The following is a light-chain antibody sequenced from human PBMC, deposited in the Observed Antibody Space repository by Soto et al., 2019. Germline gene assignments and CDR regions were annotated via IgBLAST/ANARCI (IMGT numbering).Light chain of an antibody. Sequence: EIVMTQSPATLSVSPGERATLSCRASQSLSSSQLACYQQRRGQAPRLLIYDASNRATGIPARFSGSGSGTDFTLSISSLEPEDFAVYYCQQRSHWPTFGQGTKVDIK. CDR1: QSLSSSQ. J-gene: IGKJ1*01. V-gene: IGKV3-11*01. CDR2: DAS. CDR3: QQRSHWPT.